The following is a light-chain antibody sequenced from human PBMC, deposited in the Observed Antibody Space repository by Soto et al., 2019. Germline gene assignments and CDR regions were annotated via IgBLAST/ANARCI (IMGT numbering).Light chain of an antibody. Sequence: DIQMTQSPSTLSASVGDRVTITCRASQNIGTYLAWYQQKPGKAPKFLIYQASSLENGVPSRVRGSGSGTEFSITISSLHFADSAIYYCQQYVSLPIPFGQGTRLEIK. J-gene: IGKJ5*01. CDR3: QQYVSLPIP. CDR1: QNIGTY. CDR2: QAS. V-gene: IGKV1-5*03.